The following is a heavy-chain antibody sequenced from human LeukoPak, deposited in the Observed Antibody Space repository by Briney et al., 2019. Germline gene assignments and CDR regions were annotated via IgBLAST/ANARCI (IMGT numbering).Heavy chain of an antibody. V-gene: IGHV4-34*01. Sequence: SETLSLTCAVYGGSFSGYYWSWIRQPPGKGLEWIGEINHSGSTNYNPSLKSRVTISVNTSKNQFSLKLSSVTAADTAVYYCARGRLGYYGSGKRGVWFDPWGQGTLVTVSS. CDR3: ARGRLGYYGSGKRGVWFDP. J-gene: IGHJ5*02. CDR1: GGSFSGYY. D-gene: IGHD3-10*01. CDR2: INHSGST.